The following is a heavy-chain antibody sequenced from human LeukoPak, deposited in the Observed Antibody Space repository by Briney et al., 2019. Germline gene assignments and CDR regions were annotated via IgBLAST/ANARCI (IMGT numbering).Heavy chain of an antibody. Sequence: STETLSLTCTVSGGSISSYYWSWIRQPPGKGLEWIGYIYYSGSTHYNPSLKSRVTISVDTTKNQFSLKLSSVTAADTAVYYCARGMMTHYYYIDVWGKGTTVTVSS. V-gene: IGHV4-59*01. CDR3: ARGMMTHYYYIDV. CDR2: IYYSGST. J-gene: IGHJ6*03. D-gene: IGHD3-16*01. CDR1: GGSISSYY.